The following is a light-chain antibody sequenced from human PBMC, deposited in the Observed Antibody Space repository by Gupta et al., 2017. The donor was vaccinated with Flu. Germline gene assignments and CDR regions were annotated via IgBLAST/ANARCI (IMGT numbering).Light chain of an antibody. CDR3: SSYTATSTM. Sequence: QSALTQPASVSESPGQSITMSCTGTSSDLASYDYVSWYQHHPGKAPKLIIYEVSDRPSGVSNRFSGCKSGNTASLTISGLQAEDEAYYYCSSYTATSTMFGGGTKLTVL. J-gene: IGLJ3*02. CDR2: EVS. CDR1: SSDLASYDY. V-gene: IGLV2-14*01.